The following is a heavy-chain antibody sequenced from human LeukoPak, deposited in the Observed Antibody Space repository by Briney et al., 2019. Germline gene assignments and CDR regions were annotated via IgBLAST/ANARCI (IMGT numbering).Heavy chain of an antibody. V-gene: IGHV1-8*01. D-gene: IGHD5-18*01. J-gene: IGHJ4*02. CDR2: MNPSNGNS. CDR3: TSRYSYGYGEDY. CDR1: GYTFTSYD. Sequence: ASVKLSCRASGYTFTSYDINWVRQATGQGLEWMGWMNPSNGNSDYIEKFQGRLTMTRDTSISTAYMELSNLRSDDTAVYYCTSRYSYGYGEDYWGQGTLVTVSS.